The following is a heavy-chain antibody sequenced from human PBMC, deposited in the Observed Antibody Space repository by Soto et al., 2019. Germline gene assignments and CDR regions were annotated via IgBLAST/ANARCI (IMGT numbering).Heavy chain of an antibody. D-gene: IGHD2-2*01. V-gene: IGHV1-3*01. CDR2: INAGNGNT. J-gene: IGHJ6*02. CDR1: GYTFTSYA. Sequence: GGLVKVSCKASGYTFTSYAMHWVRQAPGQRLEWMGWINAGNGNTKYSQKFQGRVTITRDTSASTAYMELSSLRSEDTAVYYCALRELPAAMGVWGQGTTVTVSS. CDR3: ALRELPAAMGV.